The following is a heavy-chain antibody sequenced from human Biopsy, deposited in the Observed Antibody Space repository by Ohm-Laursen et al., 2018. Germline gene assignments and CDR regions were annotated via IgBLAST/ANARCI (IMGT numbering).Heavy chain of an antibody. V-gene: IGHV4-31*03. CDR1: GVSINTGGYY. CDR2: IHYSGNT. Sequence: SLTLSFSCTVSGVSINTGGYYWTWTRQHPGTGLEWSGYIHYSGNTLYNPSLKSRLTISVDTSRNQFSLKLTSVTAADTALYYCTRAGGGKIYGLWGQGTLVTVSS. J-gene: IGHJ4*02. D-gene: IGHD3-16*01. CDR3: TRAGGGKIYGL.